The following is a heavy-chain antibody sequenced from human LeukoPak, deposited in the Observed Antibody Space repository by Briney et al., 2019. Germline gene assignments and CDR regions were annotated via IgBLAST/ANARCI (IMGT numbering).Heavy chain of an antibody. CDR3: VLGSGSPDAFDI. J-gene: IGHJ3*02. Sequence: AASVTVSCKSSGYTFTTYALSWVRQPPGQGLEWMGWINTNTGNPTYARGFTGRFVFSLDTSVSTAYLQISSLKAEDTAVYYCVLGSGSPDAFDIWGQGTMVTVSS. D-gene: IGHD3-22*01. CDR2: INTNTGNP. CDR1: GYTFTTYA. V-gene: IGHV7-4-1*02.